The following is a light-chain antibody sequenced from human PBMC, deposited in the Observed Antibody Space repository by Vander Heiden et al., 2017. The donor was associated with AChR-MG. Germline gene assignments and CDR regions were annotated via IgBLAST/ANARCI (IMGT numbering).Light chain of an antibody. CDR2: GAS. V-gene: IGKV3-20*01. J-gene: IGKJ3*01. CDR1: QSVTSSY. Sequence: EIVLTPSPRTLSLSPGERATLSCRASQSVTSSYLAWYQQKSGQAPRLLIYGASSRATGIPDRFSGSGSGTDFTLTITRLEPEDFAVYYCQLYGSSPIFTFGPGTRVDVE. CDR3: QLYGSSPIFT.